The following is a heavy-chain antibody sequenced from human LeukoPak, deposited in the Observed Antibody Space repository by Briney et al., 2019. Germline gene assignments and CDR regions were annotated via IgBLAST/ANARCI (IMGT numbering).Heavy chain of an antibody. CDR1: GYTFTSNY. Sequence: WASVKVSCKAFGYTFTSNYMHWVRQAPGQGPEWMGVISPSGGSTTYAQKFQGRVTLTRDMPTSTDYLELSSLRSEDTAVYYCARDNSVRDEAWWFNPWGQGTLVTVSS. D-gene: IGHD5-24*01. J-gene: IGHJ5*02. CDR2: ISPSGGST. V-gene: IGHV1-46*01. CDR3: ARDNSVRDEAWWFNP.